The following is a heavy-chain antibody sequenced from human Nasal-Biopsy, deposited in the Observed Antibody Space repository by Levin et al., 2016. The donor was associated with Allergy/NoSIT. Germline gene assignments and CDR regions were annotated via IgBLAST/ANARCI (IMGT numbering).Heavy chain of an antibody. CDR1: GDSISNSDFY. CDR2: IYIGGTI. Sequence: SETLSLTCTVSGDSISNSDFYWGWIRQPAGKGLEWIGRIYIGGTITYNPSLESRATISADTSKNTVSLELRSVTDADTAVYYCARDEAVAPYQWFDPWGQGILVTVSS. D-gene: IGHD6-19*01. CDR3: ARDEAVAPYQWFDP. V-gene: IGHV4-61*02. J-gene: IGHJ5*02.